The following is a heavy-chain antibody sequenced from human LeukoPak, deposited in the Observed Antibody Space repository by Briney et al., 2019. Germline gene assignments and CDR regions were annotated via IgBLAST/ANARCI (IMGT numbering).Heavy chain of an antibody. Sequence: GGSLRLSCAASGFTFSDYYMSWIRQAPGKGLEWVSYISSSGSTIYYADSVKGRFTISRDNAKNSLYLQMNSLRAEDTAVYYCASPHYYYYYRDVWGKGTTVTVSS. CDR2: ISSSGSTI. V-gene: IGHV3-11*01. CDR3: ASPHYYYYYRDV. J-gene: IGHJ6*03. CDR1: GFTFSDYY.